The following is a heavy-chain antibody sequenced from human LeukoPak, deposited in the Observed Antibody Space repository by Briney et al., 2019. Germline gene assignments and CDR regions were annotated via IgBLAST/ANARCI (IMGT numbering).Heavy chain of an antibody. CDR3: ARGATYGSNSWALRWDYFDS. Sequence: ASVKVSCKSSGYIFKSYGVTWVRQAPGQGLEWMGWISTDTGNTNYAQSLQGRVTMTTDTSTTTAYMELRSLRSDDTAVYYCARGATYGSNSWALRWDYFDSWGQGSLVTVSS. J-gene: IGHJ4*02. V-gene: IGHV1-18*01. CDR2: ISTDTGNT. D-gene: IGHD6-13*01. CDR1: GYIFKSYG.